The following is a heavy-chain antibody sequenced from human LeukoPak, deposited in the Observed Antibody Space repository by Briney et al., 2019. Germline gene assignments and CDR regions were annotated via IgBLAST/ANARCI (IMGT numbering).Heavy chain of an antibody. Sequence: SVKVSCKASGGTFSTYAISWVRQAPGQGLEWMGGIIPIFGTANYAQKFQGRVTITADRSTNTAHLELSSLRSEDTAVYYCTREGVYSPDPSSYHRHAFDIWGKGTVVIVSS. V-gene: IGHV1-69*06. CDR3: TREGVYSPDPSSYHRHAFDI. CDR2: IIPIFGTA. J-gene: IGHJ3*02. D-gene: IGHD3-16*02. CDR1: GGTFSTYA.